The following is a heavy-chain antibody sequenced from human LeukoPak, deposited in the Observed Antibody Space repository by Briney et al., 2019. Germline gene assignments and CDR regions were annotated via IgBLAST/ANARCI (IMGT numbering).Heavy chain of an antibody. CDR3: ASDITGTTKYAFDI. D-gene: IGHD1-14*01. V-gene: IGHV4-59*08. Sequence: SETLSLTCTVSGGSISRYYWSWIRRPPGKGLEWIGYIYYSGSTNYNPSLKSRVTISVDTSKNQFSLKLSSVTAADTAIYYCASDITGTTKYAFDIWGQGTMVTVSS. CDR2: IYYSGST. CDR1: GGSISRYY. J-gene: IGHJ3*02.